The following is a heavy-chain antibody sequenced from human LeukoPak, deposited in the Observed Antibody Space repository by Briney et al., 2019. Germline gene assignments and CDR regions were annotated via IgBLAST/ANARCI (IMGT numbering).Heavy chain of an antibody. V-gene: IGHV4-30-4*01. J-gene: IGHJ4*02. Sequence: SQTLSLTCTVSGGSISSGDYYWSWIRQPPGKGLEWIGYIYYSGSTYYNPSLKSRVTISVDTSKNQFSLKLSSVTAADTAVYYCARVGDYGDYVGYWGQGTLVTVSS. CDR1: GGSISSGDYY. CDR3: ARVGDYGDYVGY. CDR2: IYYSGST. D-gene: IGHD4-17*01.